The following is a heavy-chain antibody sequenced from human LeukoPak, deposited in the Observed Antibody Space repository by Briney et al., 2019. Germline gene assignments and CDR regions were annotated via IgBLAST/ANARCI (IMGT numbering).Heavy chain of an antibody. Sequence: GGSLRLSCAVSGLNFRSFWMSWVRQAPGKGLEWVANIKQDETEKFYVGSVKGRFTISRDNAKNSLYLQMNSLRVEDSAVYYCARGFYFSMTELYYLDLWGRGTLVTVSS. V-gene: IGHV3-7*04. CDR1: GLNFRSFW. J-gene: IGHJ2*01. CDR3: ARGFYFSMTELYYLDL. D-gene: IGHD2-8*01. CDR2: IKQDETEK.